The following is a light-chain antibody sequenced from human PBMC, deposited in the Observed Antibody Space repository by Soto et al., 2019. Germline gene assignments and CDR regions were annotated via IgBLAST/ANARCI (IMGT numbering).Light chain of an antibody. CDR1: QSFRTW. CDR2: KTS. CDR3: QQYNSYPYT. J-gene: IGKJ2*01. Sequence: DVQMTRSPSTLSASVGDRVTITCRASQSFRTWLAWYQQKPGKAPKLLIYKTSNLESGVPSRFSGSGSGTEFTLTISSLQPEDFATYYCQQYNSYPYTFGQGTKVDIK. V-gene: IGKV1-5*03.